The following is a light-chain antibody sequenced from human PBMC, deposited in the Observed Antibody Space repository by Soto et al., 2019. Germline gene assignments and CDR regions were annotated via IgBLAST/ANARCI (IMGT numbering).Light chain of an antibody. CDR2: GAS. J-gene: IGKJ4*02. CDR1: QSVSSN. V-gene: IGKV3-15*01. CDR3: HQYKNWPPGT. Sequence: EVVVTHSPATLSLSPCERATLSCSASQSVSSNLAWYQQKPGQAHRLIIYGASTRATGIPVRFSGSGSGTELTLTISILKPEDFAVEYCHQYKNWPPGTFGEGTKVDIK.